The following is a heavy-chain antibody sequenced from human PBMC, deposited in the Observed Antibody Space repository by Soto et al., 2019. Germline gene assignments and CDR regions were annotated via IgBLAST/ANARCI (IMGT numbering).Heavy chain of an antibody. D-gene: IGHD3-10*01. V-gene: IGHV1-69*06. CDR2: TIPVFNTA. CDR1: GGTLSDHG. Sequence: QVQLEQSGAEVKKPGSSVKVSCKASGGTLSDHGVAWLRQAPGQGLEWMGGTIPVFNTAKYAQKFQGRVTVTADKFTNIAYMELSSLRSEDMAFYFCAGGVYGSGNYYTGPSAFDIWGQGTMVIVSS. J-gene: IGHJ3*02. CDR3: AGGVYGSGNYYTGPSAFDI.